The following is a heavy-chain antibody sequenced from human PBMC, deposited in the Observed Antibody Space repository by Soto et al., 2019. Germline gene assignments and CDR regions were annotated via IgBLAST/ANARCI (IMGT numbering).Heavy chain of an antibody. CDR2: INHSGST. Sequence: SDTLSLTCAVYGGSFSGCYWSWIRQPPGKGLEWIGEINHSGSTNYNPSLKSRVTISVDTSKNRFSLKLSSVTAADTAVYYCARATRGYCSSTSCYTGVRWFDPWGQGTLVTVSS. D-gene: IGHD2-2*02. CDR3: ARATRGYCSSTSCYTGVRWFDP. J-gene: IGHJ5*02. V-gene: IGHV4-34*01. CDR1: GGSFSGCY.